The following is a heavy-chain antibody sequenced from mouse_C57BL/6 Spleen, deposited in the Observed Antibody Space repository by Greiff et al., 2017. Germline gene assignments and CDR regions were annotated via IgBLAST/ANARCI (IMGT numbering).Heavy chain of an antibody. J-gene: IGHJ2*01. V-gene: IGHV1-82*01. CDR1: GYAFSSSW. Sequence: VQLKQSGPELVKPGASVKISCKASGYAFSSSWMNWVKQRPGKGLEWIGRIYPGDGDTNYNGKFKGKATLTADKSSSTAYMQLSSLTSEDSAVYFCARVWGSSYSYWGQGTTLTVSS. CDR2: IYPGDGDT. CDR3: ARVWGSSYSY. D-gene: IGHD1-1*01.